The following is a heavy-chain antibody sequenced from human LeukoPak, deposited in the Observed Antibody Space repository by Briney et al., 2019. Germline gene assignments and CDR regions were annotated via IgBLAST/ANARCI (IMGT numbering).Heavy chain of an antibody. J-gene: IGHJ4*02. V-gene: IGHV4-39*01. CDR3: ARLGTQAFDY. CDR2: FYGTT. Sequence: SETLSLTCTVTGGSISSSSYFWGWIRQPPGKGLEWTGSFYGTTYYNPSLKSRVTISVDTSKNQFSLNLSSVTATDTAVYYCARLGTQAFDYWGQGTLVTVSS. CDR1: GGSISSSSYF.